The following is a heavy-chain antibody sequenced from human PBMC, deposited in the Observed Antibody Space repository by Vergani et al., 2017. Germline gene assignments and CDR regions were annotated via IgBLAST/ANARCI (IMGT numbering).Heavy chain of an antibody. V-gene: IGHV3-11*01. J-gene: IGHJ3*02. CDR3: ARDHRDYNNYPGTFDI. CDR1: GFSFSDHY. Sequence: QVQLVESGGGLVKPGGSLRLSCAASGFSFSDHYMPWIRQAPGKGLEWVSYISNSGNTIEYADSVKGRFSISRDNAKSSLFLQMDSLSAEDTAVYYCARDHRDYNNYPGTFDIWGQGSMVTVSS. D-gene: IGHD5-24*01. CDR2: ISNSGNTI.